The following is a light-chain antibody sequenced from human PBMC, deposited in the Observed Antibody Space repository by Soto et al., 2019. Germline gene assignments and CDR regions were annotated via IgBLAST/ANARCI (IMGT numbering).Light chain of an antibody. CDR2: EVT. Sequence: QSALTQPPSASGSPGQSVTISCTGTSSDVGVYNYVSWHQQHPGKAPKVMIYEVTKRPPGVPDRFSGSKSGNTASLTVSGLQAEDEADYCCSSFAGGGNPVLLGGGTKLAVL. V-gene: IGLV2-8*01. J-gene: IGLJ2*01. CDR3: SSFAGGGNPVL. CDR1: SSDVGVYNY.